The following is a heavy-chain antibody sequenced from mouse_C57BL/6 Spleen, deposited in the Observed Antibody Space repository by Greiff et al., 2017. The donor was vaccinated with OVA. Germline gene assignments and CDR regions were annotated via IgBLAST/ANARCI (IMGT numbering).Heavy chain of an antibody. CDR1: GYTFTSYW. V-gene: IGHV1-64*01. J-gene: IGHJ2*01. D-gene: IGHD1-1*01. Sequence: VQLQQPGAELVKPGASVKLSCKASGYTFTSYWMHWVKQRPGQGLEWIGMIHPNSGSTNYNEKFKSKATLTVDKSSSTAYMQLSSLTSEVSAVDYCARGGYGSSPYFDYWGQGTTLTVSS. CDR3: ARGGYGSSPYFDY. CDR2: IHPNSGST.